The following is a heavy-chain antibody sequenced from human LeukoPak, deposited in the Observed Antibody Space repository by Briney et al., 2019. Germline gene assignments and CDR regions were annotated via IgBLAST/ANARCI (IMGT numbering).Heavy chain of an antibody. Sequence: GGSLRLSCAASGFTFSSYSMNWVRQAPRKGLEWVSYISSSSTIYYADSVKGRFTISRDNAKNSLYLQMNSLRAEDTAVYYCARDGSSGLVTYLDYWGQGTLVTVSS. V-gene: IGHV3-48*01. CDR1: GFTFSSYS. J-gene: IGHJ4*02. D-gene: IGHD6-19*01. CDR2: ISSSSTI. CDR3: ARDGSSGLVTYLDY.